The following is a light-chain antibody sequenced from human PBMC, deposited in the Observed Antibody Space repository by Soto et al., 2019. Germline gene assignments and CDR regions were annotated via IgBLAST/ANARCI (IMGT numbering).Light chain of an antibody. CDR3: CSYTTTYTLV. Sequence: QAVLTQPASVSGSPGRSVTISCTGTSTDIGTYNSVSWYQLHPGKAPKLLIFEVIDRPSGVSDRFSGSKSGNTASLTISSLQFEDEADYYCCSYTTTYTLVFGGGTKVTVL. J-gene: IGLJ3*02. CDR1: STDIGTYNS. CDR2: EVI. V-gene: IGLV2-14*01.